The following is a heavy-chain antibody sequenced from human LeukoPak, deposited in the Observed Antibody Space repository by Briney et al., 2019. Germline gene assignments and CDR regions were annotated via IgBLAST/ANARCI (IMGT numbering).Heavy chain of an antibody. CDR2: IYPGDSDT. Sequence: GESLKISCRGSGYSFTTYWIGWVRQMPGKGLEWMGIIYPGDSDTRYTPSFQGQVTMSAAKSTNPAYLQWSSLRASDTAMYYCARRQGCSSSSCPPDYWGQGTLVTVSP. D-gene: IGHD2-2*01. V-gene: IGHV5-51*01. CDR1: GYSFTTYW. J-gene: IGHJ4*02. CDR3: ARRQGCSSSSCPPDY.